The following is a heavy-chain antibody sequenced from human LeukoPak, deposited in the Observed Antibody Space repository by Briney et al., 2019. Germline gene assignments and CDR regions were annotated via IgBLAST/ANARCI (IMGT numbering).Heavy chain of an antibody. Sequence: AASVKVSCKASGGTFSSYAISWVRQAPGQGLEWMGRIIPIFGTANYAQKFQGRVTTTTDESTSTAYMELSSLRSEDTAVYYCASGSSGWYEPDAFDIWGQGTMVTVSS. D-gene: IGHD6-19*01. CDR2: IIPIFGTA. V-gene: IGHV1-69*05. CDR1: GGTFSSYA. CDR3: ASGSSGWYEPDAFDI. J-gene: IGHJ3*02.